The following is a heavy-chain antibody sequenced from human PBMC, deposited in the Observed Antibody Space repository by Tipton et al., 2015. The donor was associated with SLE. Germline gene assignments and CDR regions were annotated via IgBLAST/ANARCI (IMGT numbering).Heavy chain of an antibody. CDR2: ISSSGTTI. Sequence: SLRLSCAASGFTFDDYAMHWIRQAPGKGLEWVAYISSSGTTIYYADSVKGRFTVSRDNTKNSLYLQMNNLRTEDTAVYYCATDPPVVIALSGEAFDIWGQGTVVTVSS. CDR1: GFTFDDYA. CDR3: ATDPPVVIALSGEAFDI. V-gene: IGHV3-11*01. J-gene: IGHJ3*02. D-gene: IGHD2-21*01.